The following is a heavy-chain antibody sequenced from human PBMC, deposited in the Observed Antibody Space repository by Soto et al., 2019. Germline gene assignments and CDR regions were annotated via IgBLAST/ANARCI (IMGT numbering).Heavy chain of an antibody. V-gene: IGHV1-69*13. CDR3: ARGGYSGYDYPYYYGMDV. J-gene: IGHJ6*02. CDR1: GGTFSSYA. CDR2: IIPIFGTA. D-gene: IGHD5-12*01. Sequence: SVKVSCKASGGTFSSYAISWVRQAPGQGLEWMGGIIPIFGTANYAQKFQRRVTITADESTSTAYMELSSLRSEDTAVYYCARGGYSGYDYPYYYGMDVWGQGTTVTVSS.